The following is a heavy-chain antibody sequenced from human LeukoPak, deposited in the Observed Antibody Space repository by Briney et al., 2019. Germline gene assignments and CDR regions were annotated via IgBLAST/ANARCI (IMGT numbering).Heavy chain of an antibody. D-gene: IGHD3-3*02. Sequence: SVKVSCKASGGTLIVYAISWVRQAPGQGLEWRGGIIPIYGTPHSAQKFQGRVTITTDESTSTAFMDLSSLRSEDTAVYYCARGKLGYYYYHMDAWGKGTTVTVSS. V-gene: IGHV1-69*05. J-gene: IGHJ6*03. CDR1: GGTLIVYA. CDR3: ARGKLGYYYYHMDA. CDR2: IIPIYGTP.